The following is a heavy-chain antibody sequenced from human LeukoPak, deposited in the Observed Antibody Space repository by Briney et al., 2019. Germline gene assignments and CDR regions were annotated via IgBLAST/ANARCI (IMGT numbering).Heavy chain of an antibody. Sequence: ASVKVSCKASGYTFTSYGISWVRQAPGQGLEWMGWISAYNGNTNYAQKLQGRVTMTTDTSTSTAYMELRSLRSDDTAVYYCARKVRGVIPHYYYYGMDVWGQRTTVTVSS. J-gene: IGHJ6*02. CDR2: ISAYNGNT. D-gene: IGHD3-10*01. CDR1: GYTFTSYG. CDR3: ARKVRGVIPHYYYYGMDV. V-gene: IGHV1-18*01.